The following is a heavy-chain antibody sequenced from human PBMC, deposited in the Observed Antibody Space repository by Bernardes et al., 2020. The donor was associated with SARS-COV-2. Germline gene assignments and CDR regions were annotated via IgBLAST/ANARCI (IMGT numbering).Heavy chain of an antibody. CDR2: ISGSGGST. J-gene: IGHJ4*02. CDR1: GFTFSSYA. Sequence: GGSLRLSCAASGFTFSSYAMSWVRQAPGKGLEWVSAISGSGGSTYYADSVKGRFTISRDNSKNTLYLQMNSLRAEDTAVYYCAKDHFTIYDSSGYHSGEGSVFGGQGTLVTVSS. CDR3: AKDHFTIYDSSGYHSGEGSVF. D-gene: IGHD3-22*01. V-gene: IGHV3-23*01.